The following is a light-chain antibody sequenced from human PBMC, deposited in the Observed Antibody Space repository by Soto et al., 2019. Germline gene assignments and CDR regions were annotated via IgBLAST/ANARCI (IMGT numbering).Light chain of an antibody. CDR2: DVS. J-gene: IGLJ1*01. CDR3: TSYAGNNNYI. Sequence: QSVLTQPPSASGSPGQSVTISCTGTSSDIGGYNYVSWYQQHPGKAPKLIIYDVSKRPSGVPDRFSGSKSGNTASLTVSGLQAEDEADYYCTSYAGNNNYICGTGTKVTVL. CDR1: SSDIGGYNY. V-gene: IGLV2-8*01.